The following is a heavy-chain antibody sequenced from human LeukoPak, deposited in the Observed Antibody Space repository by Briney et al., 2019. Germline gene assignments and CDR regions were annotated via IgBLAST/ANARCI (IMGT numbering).Heavy chain of an antibody. CDR3: TTTRLADDFYFDY. CDR2: INSDGSRT. Sequence: PGGSLRLSCAASGFTFSSYWMHWVRQAPGKGLGWVSRINSDGSRTTYADAVKGRFTVSRDNAKNTLYLQMNSLRAEDTAVYYCTTTRLADDFYFDYWGQGTLVTVCS. V-gene: IGHV3-74*01. J-gene: IGHJ4*02. D-gene: IGHD3-3*01. CDR1: GFTFSSYW.